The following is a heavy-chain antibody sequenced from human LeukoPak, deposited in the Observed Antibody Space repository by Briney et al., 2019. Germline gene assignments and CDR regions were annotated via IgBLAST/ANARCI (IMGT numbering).Heavy chain of an antibody. Sequence: GGSLRLSCAASGFTFSGYGMSWVRQAPGKGLEWVSAISGSGGSTYYADSVKGRCTISRDNSKNTLYLQMNSLRAEDTAVYYCAKRHSRSSGNFDCWGQGTLVPVSS. CDR3: AKRHSRSSGNFDC. J-gene: IGHJ4*02. D-gene: IGHD6-6*01. CDR2: ISGSGGST. CDR1: GFTFSGYG. V-gene: IGHV3-23*01.